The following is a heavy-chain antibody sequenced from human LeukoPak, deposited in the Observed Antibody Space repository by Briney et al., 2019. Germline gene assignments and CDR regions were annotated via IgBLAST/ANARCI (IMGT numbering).Heavy chain of an antibody. Sequence: PGGSLRLSCVTSGFTFTNDWMTWVRQAQGKGLEWVSSISSSGLYIYFADSLKGRFTISRDNAKNSLYLQVNSLRAEDTAVYYCAREFEPDYFDYWGQGTLVTVSS. CDR1: GFTFTNDW. J-gene: IGHJ4*02. CDR2: ISSSGLYI. D-gene: IGHD1-14*01. CDR3: AREFEPDYFDY. V-gene: IGHV3-21*01.